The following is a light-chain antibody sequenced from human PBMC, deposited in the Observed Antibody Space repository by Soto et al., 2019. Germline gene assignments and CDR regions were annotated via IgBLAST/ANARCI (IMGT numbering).Light chain of an antibody. CDR3: HQYGRSPRT. V-gene: IGKV3-20*01. CDR2: RTS. CDR1: QNLGASY. Sequence: EIVLTQSPGTLSLSPGERATLSCRASQNLGASYLAWYQQKPGQAPRLLIYRTSNRASGIPDRFSGSGSGPDFTLTISRLEPEDFAVYYCHQYGRSPRTFGQGTKVEIK. J-gene: IGKJ1*01.